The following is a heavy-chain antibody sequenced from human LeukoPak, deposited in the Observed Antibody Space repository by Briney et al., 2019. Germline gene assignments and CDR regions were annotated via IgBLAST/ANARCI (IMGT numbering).Heavy chain of an antibody. Sequence: PGGSLRLSCAASGFTFSSHAMSWVRQAPGKGLEWVSSISRSGATTYYADSVKGRLTISRDNSKNTLYLQMNSLRAEDTAVYYCARKGGSLSPGNYFDYWGQGTLVTVSS. V-gene: IGHV3-23*01. J-gene: IGHJ4*02. CDR2: ISRSGATT. D-gene: IGHD1-26*01. CDR1: GFTFSSHA. CDR3: ARKGGSLSPGNYFDY.